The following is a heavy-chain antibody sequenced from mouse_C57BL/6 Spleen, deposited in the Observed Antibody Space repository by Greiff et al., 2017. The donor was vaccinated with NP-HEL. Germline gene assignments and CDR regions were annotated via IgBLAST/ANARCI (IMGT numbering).Heavy chain of an antibody. CDR2: INPSNGGT. Sequence: QVQLKESGTELVKPGASVKLSCKASGYTFTSYWMHWVKQRPGQGLEWIGNINPSNGGTNYNEKFKSKATLTVDKSSSTAYMQLSSLTSEDSAVYYCARYGDDYDGNYWGQGTTLTVSS. D-gene: IGHD2-4*01. V-gene: IGHV1-53*01. CDR1: GYTFTSYW. J-gene: IGHJ2*01. CDR3: ARYGDDYDGNY.